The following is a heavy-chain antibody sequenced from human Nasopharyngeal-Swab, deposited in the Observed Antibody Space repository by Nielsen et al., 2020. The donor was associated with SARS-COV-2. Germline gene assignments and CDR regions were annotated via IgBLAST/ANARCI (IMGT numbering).Heavy chain of an antibody. Sequence: GESLKISCAASGFTFSSYAMSWVRQAPGKGLEWVSAISGSGGSTYYADSVKGRFTISRDNSKNTLHLQMNSLRAEDTAVYYCASSVVTAGAGALYYYGMDVWGQGTTVTVSS. V-gene: IGHV3-23*01. J-gene: IGHJ6*02. CDR1: GFTFSSYA. CDR2: ISGSGGST. D-gene: IGHD3-22*01. CDR3: ASSVVTAGAGALYYYGMDV.